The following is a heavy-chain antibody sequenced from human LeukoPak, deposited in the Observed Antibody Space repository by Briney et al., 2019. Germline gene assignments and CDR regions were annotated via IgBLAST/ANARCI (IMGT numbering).Heavy chain of an antibody. Sequence: GSSVKVSCKASGGTFSSYAISWVRQAPGQGLEWMGGIIPIFGTANYAQKFQGRVTITADESTSTAYMELCSLRSEDTAVYYCARSMSGSLLYYYYYGMDVWGQGTTVTVSS. CDR3: ARSMSGSLLYYYYYGMDV. J-gene: IGHJ6*02. V-gene: IGHV1-69*01. CDR1: GGTFSSYA. D-gene: IGHD1-26*01. CDR2: IIPIFGTA.